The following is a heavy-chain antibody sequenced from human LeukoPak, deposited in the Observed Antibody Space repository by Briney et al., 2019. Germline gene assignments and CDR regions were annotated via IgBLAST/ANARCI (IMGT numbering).Heavy chain of an antibody. J-gene: IGHJ3*02. CDR3: ARGRSRLIAAAGRENAFDI. Sequence: GGSLRLSCAASGFTFSSYAMSWVRQAPGKGLEWVSYITSSGSAIYYADSVKGRFTTSRDNAKNSLYLQMNSLRAEDTAVYFCARGRSRLIAAAGRENAFDIWGQGTMVTVSS. D-gene: IGHD6-13*01. V-gene: IGHV3-48*04. CDR2: ITSSGSAI. CDR1: GFTFSSYA.